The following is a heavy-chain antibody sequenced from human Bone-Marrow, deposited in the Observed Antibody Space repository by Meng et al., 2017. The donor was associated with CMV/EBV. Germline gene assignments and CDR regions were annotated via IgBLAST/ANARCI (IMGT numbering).Heavy chain of an antibody. CDR1: GFTFSNYW. CDR2: INSDGSDT. D-gene: IGHD2-8*01. CDR3: ARDPCPSGVCYLDS. V-gene: IGHV3-74*01. Sequence: GESLKISCAASGFTFSNYWMHWVRQAPGKGLVWVSRINSDGSDTAYAGSVKGRFTISRDNAKNSLYLQMNSLRAEDTAVYYCARDPCPSGVCYLDSWGQGTLVPS. J-gene: IGHJ4*02.